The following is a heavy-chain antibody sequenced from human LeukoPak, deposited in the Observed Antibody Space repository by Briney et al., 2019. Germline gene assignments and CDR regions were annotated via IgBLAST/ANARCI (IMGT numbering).Heavy chain of an antibody. Sequence: ASVKVSCKASGYTFTSYAMNWVRQAPGQGLEWMGWINTNTGNPTYAQGFTGRFVFSLDTSVSTAYLQISSLKAEDTAVYYCARNTYYDFWSGYFSGHYYYYMDVWGKGTTVTVSS. V-gene: IGHV7-4-1*02. J-gene: IGHJ6*03. CDR1: GYTFTSYA. D-gene: IGHD3-3*01. CDR2: INTNTGNP. CDR3: ARNTYYDFWSGYFSGHYYYYMDV.